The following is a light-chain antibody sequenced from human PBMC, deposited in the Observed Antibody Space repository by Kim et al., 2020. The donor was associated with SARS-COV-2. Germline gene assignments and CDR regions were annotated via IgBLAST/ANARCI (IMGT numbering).Light chain of an antibody. V-gene: IGLV1-44*01. Sequence: ELTQPPSASGTPGQRVTISCSGSSSNIGSNTVNWYQQFPGTTPKLLIDSNDRRPSGVSDRVSCSKSGTSASLAISGLQSEDEADYYCATWDDSLDVWMFGGGTQLTVL. CDR1: SSNIGSNT. CDR2: SND. J-gene: IGLJ3*02. CDR3: ATWDDSLDVWM.